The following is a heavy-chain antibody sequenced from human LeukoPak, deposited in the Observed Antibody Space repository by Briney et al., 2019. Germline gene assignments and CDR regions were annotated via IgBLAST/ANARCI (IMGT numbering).Heavy chain of an antibody. CDR1: GFTFSSYA. Sequence: GGSLRLSCAASGFTFSSYAMHWVRQAPGKGLEWVAVISYDGSNKYYADSVKGRFTISRDNSKNTLYLQMNSLGAEDTAVYYCARGPSGYHNTGGKGTMVTVSS. CDR2: ISYDGSNK. CDR3: ARGPSGYHNT. V-gene: IGHV3-30*04. D-gene: IGHD5-12*01. J-gene: IGHJ4*02.